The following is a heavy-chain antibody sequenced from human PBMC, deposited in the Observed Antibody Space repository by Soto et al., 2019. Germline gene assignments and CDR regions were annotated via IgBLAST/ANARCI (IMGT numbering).Heavy chain of an antibody. Sequence: SETLSLTCTVSGGSISSYYWSWIRQPPGKGLEWIGYIYYSGSTNYNPSLKSRVTISVDTSKNQFSLKLSSVTAADTAVYYCARDIATYYGSGSYFVYDYGMDVWGQGTTVTVSS. CDR2: IYYSGST. J-gene: IGHJ6*02. V-gene: IGHV4-59*01. D-gene: IGHD3-10*01. CDR1: GGSISSYY. CDR3: ARDIATYYGSGSYFVYDYGMDV.